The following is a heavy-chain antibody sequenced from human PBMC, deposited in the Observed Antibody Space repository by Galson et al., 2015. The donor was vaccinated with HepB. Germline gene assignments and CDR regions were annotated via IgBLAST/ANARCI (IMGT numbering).Heavy chain of an antibody. CDR1: GFSVSSKF. Sequence: SLRLSCAASGFSVSSKFMSWVRQAPGKGLEWVSTLHRDGRTDYADSVKGRFTISRDNSQNSLYLQMSSLRVDDTAVYYCAGWVVTASWDYFGVDVWGQGTTVTVSS. CDR3: AGWVVTASWDYFGVDV. CDR2: LHRDGRT. D-gene: IGHD2-21*02. V-gene: IGHV3-53*01. J-gene: IGHJ6*02.